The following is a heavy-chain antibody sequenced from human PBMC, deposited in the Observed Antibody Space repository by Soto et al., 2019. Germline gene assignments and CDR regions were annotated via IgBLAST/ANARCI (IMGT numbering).Heavy chain of an antibody. Sequence: QVQLVQSGAEVKKPGSSVKVSCKASGGTFSSFAISWVRQAPGQGLEWMGGIIPIFGTANYAQKFQGRVTITADESTSTAYMELSSLRSEDTAVYYCARDHVTILGVVPPWGYYGMDVWGQGTTVTVSS. D-gene: IGHD3-3*01. J-gene: IGHJ6*02. CDR2: IIPIFGTA. CDR1: GGTFSSFA. CDR3: ARDHVTILGVVPPWGYYGMDV. V-gene: IGHV1-69*01.